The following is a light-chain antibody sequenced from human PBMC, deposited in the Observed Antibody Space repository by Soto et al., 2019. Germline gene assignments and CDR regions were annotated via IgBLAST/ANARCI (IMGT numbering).Light chain of an antibody. CDR2: LEGSGNY. Sequence: QPVLTQSSSASASLGSSVKFTCTLRSGYSNYIIGWHQQQPGKAPRYLMNLEGSGNYKKGSGVPDRFSGSSSGADRHLTISNLQSEDEADYYCETWASNTRVFGGGTKLTV. V-gene: IGLV4-60*03. J-gene: IGLJ3*02. CDR3: ETWASNTRV. CDR1: SGYSNYI.